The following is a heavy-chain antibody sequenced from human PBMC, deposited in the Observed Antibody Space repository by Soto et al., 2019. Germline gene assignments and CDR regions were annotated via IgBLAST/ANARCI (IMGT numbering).Heavy chain of an antibody. CDR1: GFSFSSYA. Sequence: PXVCLRLSFAACGFSFSSYAMSWVRQAPGKGLEWVSAISGSGGSTYYTDSVKGRFTISRDNSKNTLYLQMNSLRAEDTAVYYCARTGYYDSSGYPPDYWGQGTLVTVSS. CDR3: ARTGYYDSSGYPPDY. V-gene: IGHV3-23*01. D-gene: IGHD3-22*01. CDR2: ISGSGGST. J-gene: IGHJ4*02.